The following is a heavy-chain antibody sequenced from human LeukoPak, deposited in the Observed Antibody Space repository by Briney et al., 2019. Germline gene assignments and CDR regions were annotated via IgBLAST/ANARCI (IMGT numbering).Heavy chain of an antibody. V-gene: IGHV4-61*02. CDR2: IYTSGST. J-gene: IGHJ6*03. CDR1: GGSISSGSYY. Sequence: SETLSLTCTVSGGSISSGSYYWSWIRQPAGKGLEWIGRIYTSGSTNYNPSLKSRVTISVDTSKNQFSLKLSSVTAADTAVYYCARAAPPPRDYYYYMDVWGKGTTVTISS. CDR3: ARAAPPPRDYYYYMDV.